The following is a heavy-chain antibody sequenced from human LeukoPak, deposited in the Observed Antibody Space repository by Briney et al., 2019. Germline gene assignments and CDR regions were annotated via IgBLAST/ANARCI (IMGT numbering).Heavy chain of an antibody. D-gene: IGHD3-10*01. Sequence: PGGSLRLSCSASGFTFSSYDMHWVRQAPGKGLEYVSLISGNGGTTYYVDSVKGRIAISRNNSKNTEYLQMSSLRAEDTAVYYCGRFGDAFDIWGQGTMVTVSS. CDR2: ISGNGGTT. J-gene: IGHJ3*02. CDR1: GFTFSSYD. V-gene: IGHV3-64D*06. CDR3: GRFGDAFDI.